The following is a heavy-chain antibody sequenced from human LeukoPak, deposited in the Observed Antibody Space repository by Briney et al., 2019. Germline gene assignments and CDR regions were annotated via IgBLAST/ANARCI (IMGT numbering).Heavy chain of an antibody. V-gene: IGHV1-69*05. D-gene: IGHD6-19*01. CDR3: AREKRQWLDNYYYYYMDV. CDR1: GGTFSSYA. CDR2: IIPIFGTA. J-gene: IGHJ6*03. Sequence: SVKVSCKASGGTFSSYAISWVRRAPGQGLEWMGEIIPIFGTANYAQKFQGRVTITTDESTSTAYMELSSLRSEDTAVYYCAREKRQWLDNYYYYYMDVWGKGTTVTVSS.